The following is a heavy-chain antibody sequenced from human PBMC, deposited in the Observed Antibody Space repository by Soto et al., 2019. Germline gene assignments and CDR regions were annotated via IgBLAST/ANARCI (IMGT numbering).Heavy chain of an antibody. CDR2: IIPIFGTA. J-gene: IGHJ6*02. CDR3: ARDQVQKGYSTGLWAYYYYGMDV. V-gene: IGHV1-69*13. D-gene: IGHD6-25*01. Sequence: SVKVSCKASGGTFSSYAISWVRQAPGQGLEWMGGIIPIFGTANYAQKFQGRVTITADESTSTAYMELSSLRSEDTAVYYCARDQVQKGYSTGLWAYYYYGMDVWGQGTTVTVS. CDR1: GGTFSSYA.